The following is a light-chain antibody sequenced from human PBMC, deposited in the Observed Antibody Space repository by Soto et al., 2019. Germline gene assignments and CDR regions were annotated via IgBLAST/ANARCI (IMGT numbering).Light chain of an antibody. V-gene: IGKV4-1*01. Sequence: DIVMTQSPDSLAVSLGERVTINCKSSQSVLYSSNNKNYLAWYQQKPGQPPKLLIYWPSTRESGVPDRFSGSGSGTDFTLTISSLQAEDVAVYYCQHMRPFGQGTKVEIK. CDR2: WPS. J-gene: IGKJ1*01. CDR3: QHMRP. CDR1: QSVLYSSNNKNY.